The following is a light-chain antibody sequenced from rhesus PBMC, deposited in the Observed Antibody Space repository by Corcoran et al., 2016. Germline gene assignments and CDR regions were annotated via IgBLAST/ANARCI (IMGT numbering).Light chain of an antibody. V-gene: IGLV2S9*01. J-gene: IGLJ1*01. CDR3: CSYTFAVTVL. CDR1: SRDIGNFDG. CDR2: DVN. Sequence: QSALTPPPSVSKSIGQSHTITCTGTSRDIGNFDGVSWYQQHAGTAPRLLIYDVNQRPSGVPDRFSGSKSGNTSSLTISGLQDEDESDYFCCSYTFAVTVLFGTGTRVSVL.